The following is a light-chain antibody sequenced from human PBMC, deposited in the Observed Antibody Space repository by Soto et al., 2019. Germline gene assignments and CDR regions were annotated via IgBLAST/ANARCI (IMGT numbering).Light chain of an antibody. V-gene: IGKV3D-20*02. CDR2: GAS. J-gene: IGKJ4*01. CDR3: QQRSNWPL. CDR1: LTVSETY. Sequence: EIVLTHSPGTLSLSPVERATLSCRAILTVSETYLAWYQQKAGQPPRIVIYGASSRDTGIPHRFSASGSGTDFPLPISSLEPEDFEVYYCQQRSNWPLFGGGTKV.